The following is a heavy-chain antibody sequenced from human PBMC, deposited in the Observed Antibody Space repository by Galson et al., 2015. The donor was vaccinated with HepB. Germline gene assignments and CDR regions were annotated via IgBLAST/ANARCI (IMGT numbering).Heavy chain of an antibody. J-gene: IGHJ4*02. V-gene: IGHV3-49*04. D-gene: IGHD3-22*01. CDR2: IRSKAYGGTT. CDR3: TSGYYFFPDLIDY. CDR1: GFTFGDYA. Sequence: SLRLSCAASGFTFGDYAMSWVRQAPGKGLEWVGFIRSKAYGGTTEYAASVKGRFTISRDDSKSIAYLQMNSLKTEDTAVYYCTSGYYFFPDLIDYWGQGTLVTVSS.